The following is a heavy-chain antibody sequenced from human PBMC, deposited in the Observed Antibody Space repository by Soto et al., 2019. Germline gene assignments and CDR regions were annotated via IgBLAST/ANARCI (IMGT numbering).Heavy chain of an antibody. CDR2: INHSGST. J-gene: IGHJ5*02. V-gene: IGHV4-34*01. D-gene: IGHD2-15*01. Sequence: SETLSLTCAVYGGSFSGYYWSWIRQPPGKGLEWIGEINHSGSTNYNPSLKSRVTISVDTSKNQFSLKLSSVTAADTAVYYCARGFPPGVAAAIRWRWFDLWGQGTLVTVSS. CDR1: GGSFSGYY. CDR3: ARGFPPGVAAAIRWRWFDL.